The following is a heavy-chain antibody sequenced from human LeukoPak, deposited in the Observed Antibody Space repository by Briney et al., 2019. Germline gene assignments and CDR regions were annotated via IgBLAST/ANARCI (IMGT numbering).Heavy chain of an antibody. CDR3: ARVAAARTRWFDP. V-gene: IGHV4-39*01. CDR2: IYYSGTT. D-gene: IGHD6-13*01. Sequence: SETLSITCTVSGGSISSTTYHWGWIRQPPGKGLEWIGTIYYSGTTYYNPSLKSRVTISVDTSKNQFSLKLSSVIAADTAVYYCARVAAARTRWFDPWGKGTLVTVSS. J-gene: IGHJ5*02. CDR1: GGSISSTTYH.